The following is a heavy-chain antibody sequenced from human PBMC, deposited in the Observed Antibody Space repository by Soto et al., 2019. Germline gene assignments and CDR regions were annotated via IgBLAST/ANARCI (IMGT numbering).Heavy chain of an antibody. D-gene: IGHD3-16*01. CDR1: CFSFTNCT. CDR3: AKEPVPTRLWHFDS. V-gene: IGHV3-23*01. J-gene: IGHJ4*02. Sequence: SQILSCAASCFSFTNCTMSWVHHAPGKGLEWVSTISGSGSTTYLPDSVKGRFTTSRDNSKNTLYLQMNNLRAEDTAIYYSAKEPVPTRLWHFDSWGQGT. CDR2: ISGSGSTT.